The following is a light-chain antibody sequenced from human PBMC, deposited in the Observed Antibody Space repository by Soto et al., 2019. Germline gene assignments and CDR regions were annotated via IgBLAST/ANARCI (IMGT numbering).Light chain of an antibody. Sequence: TVLTQSPGTLYLSPGERATLSCRASQSVKNNYLRWYQQKPGQAPRLLIYAASGRATGIPDRFSGSGSRADFPLTISRLEPEDCAVYYCQQYATSPRTVGQGTKVEIK. CDR2: AAS. J-gene: IGKJ1*01. V-gene: IGKV3-20*01. CDR1: QSVKNNY. CDR3: QQYATSPRT.